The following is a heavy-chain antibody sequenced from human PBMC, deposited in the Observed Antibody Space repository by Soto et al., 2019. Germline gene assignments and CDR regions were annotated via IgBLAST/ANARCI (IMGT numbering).Heavy chain of an antibody. CDR3: ARVGRFAFDI. J-gene: IGHJ3*02. CDR2: INHSGST. CDR1: GGSISRYN. Sequence: QVPLQQWGAGLLKPTETLSLTCAVYGGSISRYNWSWIRQAPGKGLEWIGEINHSGSTNYNPSLKSRVTISVDTSKNQFSLKLSSVTAADTAVYYCARVGRFAFDIWGQGTMVTVSS. D-gene: IGHD1-26*01. V-gene: IGHV4-34*01.